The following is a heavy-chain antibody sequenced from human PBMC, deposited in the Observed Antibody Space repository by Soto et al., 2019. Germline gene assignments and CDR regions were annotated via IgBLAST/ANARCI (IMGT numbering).Heavy chain of an antibody. CDR2: ILHDGSNK. CDR3: ARDRDSIGYYLDS. J-gene: IGHJ4*02. Sequence: QVQLVESGGGVVQPGRSLRLSCAASGFTFSHYGMHWVRQAPGKGLEWVAVILHDGSNKYYGDSVKGRFTVSRDNSNNTLYLQMNSMRVEDTVVYDCARDRDSIGYYLDSWGQGTLVTVSS. D-gene: IGHD3-22*01. V-gene: IGHV3-30*03. CDR1: GFTFSHYG.